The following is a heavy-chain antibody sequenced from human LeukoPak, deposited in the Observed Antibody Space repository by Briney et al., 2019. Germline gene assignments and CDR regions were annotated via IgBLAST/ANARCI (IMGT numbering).Heavy chain of an antibody. Sequence: PSETLSLTCTVSGGSISSLYWGWIRQPPGKGLEWIGSIYYSGSTYYNPSLKSRVTIPVDKSKNQFSLHLSSVTAADTAVYYCAASSGWRKLDSWGQGTLVTVSS. V-gene: IGHV4-39*07. CDR3: AASSGWRKLDS. J-gene: IGHJ4*02. CDR2: IYYSGST. D-gene: IGHD6-19*01. CDR1: GGSISSLY.